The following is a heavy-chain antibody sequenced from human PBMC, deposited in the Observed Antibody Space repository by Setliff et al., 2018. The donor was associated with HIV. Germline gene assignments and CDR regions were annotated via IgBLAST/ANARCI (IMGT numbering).Heavy chain of an antibody. Sequence: ASVKVSCKASGYTFTTYSLHWVRQAPGQSLEWMGWINVGNGDTKYSQGLQGRITITRDTSANTAYMELSSLRSDDTAVYFCARGALLAVFDFDHWGHGTLVTVSS. CDR1: GYTFTTYS. V-gene: IGHV1-3*01. CDR3: ARGALLAVFDFDH. CDR2: INVGNGDT. J-gene: IGHJ4*01. D-gene: IGHD3-3*02.